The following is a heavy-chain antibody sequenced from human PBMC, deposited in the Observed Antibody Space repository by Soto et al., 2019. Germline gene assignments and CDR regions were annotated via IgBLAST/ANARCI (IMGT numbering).Heavy chain of an antibody. CDR2: IWYDGSNK. V-gene: IGHV3-33*01. CDR1: GFTFSSYG. J-gene: IGHJ3*02. Sequence: GGSLRLSCAASGFTFSSYGMHWVRQAPGKGLEWVAVIWYDGSNKYYADSVKGRFTISRDNSKNTLYLQMSSLRAEDTAVYYCARDRLGGKVHFDIWGQGTMVTVS. CDR3: ARDRLGGKVHFDI. D-gene: IGHD2-15*01.